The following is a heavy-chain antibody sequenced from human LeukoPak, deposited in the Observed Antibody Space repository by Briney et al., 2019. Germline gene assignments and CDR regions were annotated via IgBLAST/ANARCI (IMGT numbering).Heavy chain of an antibody. CDR1: GFTFSSYA. Sequence: GASLRLSCAASGFTFSSYAMHWVRQAPGKGLEWVAVISYDGSNKYYADSVKGRFTISRDNSKNTLYLQMNSLRSEDTAVYYCARVGNYDILTGYYTFDYWGQGTLVTVSS. V-gene: IGHV3-30-3*01. CDR2: ISYDGSNK. D-gene: IGHD3-9*01. J-gene: IGHJ4*02. CDR3: ARVGNYDILTGYYTFDY.